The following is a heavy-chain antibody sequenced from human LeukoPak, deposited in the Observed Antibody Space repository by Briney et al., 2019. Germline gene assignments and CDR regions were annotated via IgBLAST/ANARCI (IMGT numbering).Heavy chain of an antibody. J-gene: IGHJ3*02. CDR3: AREGWELGLGRDDAWGAFDI. D-gene: IGHD1-26*01. V-gene: IGHV3-20*04. CDR1: GFTFDDYG. CDR2: INWNGGST. Sequence: PGGSLRLSCAAPGFTFDDYGMSWVRQAPGKGLEWVSGINWNGGSTGYADSVKGRFTISRDNAKNSLYLQMNSLRAEDTALYYCAREGWELGLGRDDAWGAFDIWGQGTMVTVSS.